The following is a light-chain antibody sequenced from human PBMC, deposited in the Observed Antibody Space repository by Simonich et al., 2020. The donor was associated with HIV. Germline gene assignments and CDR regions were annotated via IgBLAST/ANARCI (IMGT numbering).Light chain of an antibody. V-gene: IGKV3D-20*01. CDR3: QQYGSSPL. J-gene: IGKJ2*01. CDR2: DAS. CDR1: QSVSSSY. Sequence: EMVMTQSPATLSLSPGERATLSCRASQSVSSSYLAWYQQKPGLAPRLLIYDASSRATGIPDRFSGSGSGTDFTLTISRLEPEDFAVYYCQQYGSSPLFGQGTKLEIK.